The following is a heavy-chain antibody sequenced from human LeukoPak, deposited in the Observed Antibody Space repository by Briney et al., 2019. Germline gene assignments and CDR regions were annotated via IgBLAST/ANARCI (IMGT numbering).Heavy chain of an antibody. V-gene: IGHV1-8*01. D-gene: IGHD6-13*01. CDR3: ARGGSIAAAVYGPSGY. CDR1: GYTFTSYD. Sequence: XSVKVSCKASGYTFTSYDFNWVRQATGQGLEWMGWMNPNSGYTGYAQSFQGRVTMTRNTSINTAYMELSSLRSEDTAVYYCARGGSIAAAVYGPSGYWGLGTLVTVSS. J-gene: IGHJ4*02. CDR2: MNPNSGYT.